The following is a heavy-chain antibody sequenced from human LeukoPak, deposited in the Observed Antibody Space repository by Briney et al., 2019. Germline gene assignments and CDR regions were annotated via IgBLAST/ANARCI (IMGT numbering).Heavy chain of an antibody. CDR1: GYTFTGYY. D-gene: IGHD3-22*01. J-gene: IGHJ4*02. Sequence: GASVKVSCKASGYTFTGYYMHWVRQAPGQGLEWMGWINPNSGGTNYAQKFQGRVTMTRDTSISTAYMELSRLRSDDTAVYCCARGDYYYDSSGYSDFDYWGQGTLVTVSS. CDR3: ARGDYYYDSSGYSDFDY. CDR2: INPNSGGT. V-gene: IGHV1-2*02.